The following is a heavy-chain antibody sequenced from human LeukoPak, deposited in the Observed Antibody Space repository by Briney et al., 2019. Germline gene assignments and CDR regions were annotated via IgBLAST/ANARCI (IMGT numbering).Heavy chain of an antibody. CDR1: GGSISSGDYY. CDR3: ARTYSSGWAVFDY. CDR2: IYYSGST. V-gene: IGHV4-31*03. D-gene: IGHD6-19*01. J-gene: IGHJ4*02. Sequence: SETLSLTCTVSGGSISSGDYYWSWIRQHPGKGLEWIGYIYYSGSTYYNPSLRSRVTISVDTSKNQFSLKVTSVTAADTAVYYCARTYSSGWAVFDYWGQGTLVTVSS.